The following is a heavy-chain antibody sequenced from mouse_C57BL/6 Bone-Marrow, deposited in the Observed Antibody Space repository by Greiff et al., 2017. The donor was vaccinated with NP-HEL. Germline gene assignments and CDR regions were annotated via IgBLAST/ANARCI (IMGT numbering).Heavy chain of an antibody. CDR3: TTPSDY. V-gene: IGHV14-4*01. J-gene: IGHJ2*01. CDR2: IDPENGDT. CDR1: GFNIKDDY. Sequence: EVNVVESGAELVRPGASVKLSCTASGFNIKDDYMHWVKQRPEQGLEWIGWIDPENGDTEYASKFQGKATITADTSSNTAYLQLSSLTSEDTAVYYCTTPSDYWGQGTTLTVSS.